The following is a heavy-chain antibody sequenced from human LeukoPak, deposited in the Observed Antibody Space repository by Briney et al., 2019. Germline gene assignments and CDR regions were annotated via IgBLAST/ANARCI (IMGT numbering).Heavy chain of an antibody. Sequence: SETLSLTCAVYGGSFSGYYWSWIRQPPGKGLEWIGEINHSGSTNYNPSLKSRVTMSVDTSRNQFSLRVTSVTAADTAIYYCARDLSGSLYFDYWGQGILVTVSA. CDR1: GGSFSGYY. J-gene: IGHJ4*02. V-gene: IGHV4-34*01. D-gene: IGHD3-10*01. CDR2: INHSGST. CDR3: ARDLSGSLYFDY.